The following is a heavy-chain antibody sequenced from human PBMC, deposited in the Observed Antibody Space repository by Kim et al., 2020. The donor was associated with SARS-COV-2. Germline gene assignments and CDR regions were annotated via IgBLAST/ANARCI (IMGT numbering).Heavy chain of an antibody. J-gene: IGHJ5*02. D-gene: IGHD6-19*01. CDR3: ARVTDSSGWYLSWFDP. V-gene: IGHV1-18*01. CDR1: GYTFTSYG. Sequence: ASVKVSCKASGYTFTSYGISWVRQAPGQGLEWMGWISAYNGNTNYAQKLQGRVTMTTDTSTSTAYMELRSLRSDDTAVYYCARVTDSSGWYLSWFDPWGQGTLVTVSS. CDR2: ISAYNGNT.